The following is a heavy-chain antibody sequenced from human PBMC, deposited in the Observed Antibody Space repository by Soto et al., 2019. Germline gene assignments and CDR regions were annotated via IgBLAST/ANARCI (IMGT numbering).Heavy chain of an antibody. J-gene: IGHJ5*02. D-gene: IGHD3-22*01. V-gene: IGHV1-69*04. CDR3: ARDHYYDSNWCDP. CDR1: GVRIDSNT. CDR2: IIPILGIA. Sequence: SVKPSCKDSGVRIDSNTICWLHHSTGQGLEWMGRIIPILGIANYAQKFQGRVTITADKSTSTAYMELSSLRSEDTAVYYYARDHYYDSNWCDPWCQGTLVKSPQ.